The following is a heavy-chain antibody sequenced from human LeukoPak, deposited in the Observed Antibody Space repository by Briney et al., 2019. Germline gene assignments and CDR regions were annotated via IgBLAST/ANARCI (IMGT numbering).Heavy chain of an antibody. V-gene: IGHV4-31*03. CDR1: GGSISSGGYY. J-gene: IGHJ4*02. CDR3: ARGRGSGSYSPFFDY. CDR2: IYYSGST. Sequence: NPSETLSLTCTVSGGSISSGGYYWSWIRQHPGKGLEWIGYIYYSGSTYYNPSLKSRVTISVDTSKNQFSLKLSSVTAADTAVYYCARGRGSGSYSPFFDYWGQGTLVTVSS. D-gene: IGHD3-10*01.